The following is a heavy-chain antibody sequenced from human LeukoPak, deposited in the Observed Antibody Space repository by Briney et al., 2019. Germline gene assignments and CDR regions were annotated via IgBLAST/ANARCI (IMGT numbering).Heavy chain of an antibody. CDR2: IYYSGST. CDR3: ARVHLWFGDPEYYFDY. V-gene: IGHV4-39*07. D-gene: IGHD3-10*01. J-gene: IGHJ4*02. CDR1: GGSISSSSYY. Sequence: PSETLSLTCTVSGGSISSSSYYWGWIRQPPGKGLEWIGSIYYSGSTYYNPSLKSRVTISVDTSKNQFSLKLSSVTAADTAVYYCARVHLWFGDPEYYFDYWGQGTLVTVSS.